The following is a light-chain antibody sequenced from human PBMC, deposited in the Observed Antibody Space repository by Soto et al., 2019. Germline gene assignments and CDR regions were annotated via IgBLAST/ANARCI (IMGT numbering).Light chain of an antibody. CDR2: DAS. CDR3: QQRSNWPPIFT. CDR1: QSVSSY. Sequence: EIVLTQSPATLSLSPGERAILSCRASQSVSSYLAWYQQKPGQAPRLLIYDASNRATGIPARFSGSGSGTDCTLTISSLEPEDFAVYFCQQRSNWPPIFTFGPGTKVDIK. V-gene: IGKV3-11*01. J-gene: IGKJ3*01.